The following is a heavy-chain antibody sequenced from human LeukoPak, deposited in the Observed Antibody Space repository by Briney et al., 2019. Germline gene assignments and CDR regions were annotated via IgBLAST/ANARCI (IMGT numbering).Heavy chain of an antibody. D-gene: IGHD4-23*01. V-gene: IGHV4-4*07. CDR2: IYTSGST. CDR3: ARGSTVARGVYFDY. CDR1: GGSISSYY. Sequence: SETLSLTCTVSGGSISSYYWSWIRQPAGKGLQWIGRIYTSGSTNYNPSLKSRVTMSVDTSKHQFSLKLSSVTAADTAVYYCARGSTVARGVYFDYWGQGTLVTVSS. J-gene: IGHJ4*02.